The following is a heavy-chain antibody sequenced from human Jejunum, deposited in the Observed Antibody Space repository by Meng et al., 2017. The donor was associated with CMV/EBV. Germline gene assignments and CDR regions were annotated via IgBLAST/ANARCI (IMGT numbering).Heavy chain of an antibody. D-gene: IGHD6-6*01. V-gene: IGHV3-7*01. Sequence: SCASSGLTFSTFWMSWFRQAPGKGLEWVAHIKQDGSEKYYVDSVKGRFTISRDNTENSLFLQMNTLRAEDTAVYYCATTSGSSYWGQGARVTVSS. CDR3: ATTSGSSY. CDR1: GLTFSTFW. J-gene: IGHJ4*02. CDR2: IKQDGSEK.